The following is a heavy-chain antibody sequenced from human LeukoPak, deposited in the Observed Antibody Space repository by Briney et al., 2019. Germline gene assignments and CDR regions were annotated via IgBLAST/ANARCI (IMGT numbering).Heavy chain of an antibody. CDR1: GFTFSSHW. D-gene: IGHD1-26*01. CDR2: IDAEGSGT. J-gene: IGHJ4*02. CDR3: ARGSGEGATDY. V-gene: IGHV3-74*01. Sequence: PGGSLRLSCAASGFTFSSHWMHWVRQAPGKGLVWVSRIDAEGSGTTYVDSAKGRFTISRDNAKSTLYLQMHSLRAEDTAVYYCARGSGEGATDYWGQETLVTVSS.